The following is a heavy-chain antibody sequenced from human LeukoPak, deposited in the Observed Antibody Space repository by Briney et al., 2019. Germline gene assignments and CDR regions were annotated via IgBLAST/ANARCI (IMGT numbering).Heavy chain of an antibody. J-gene: IGHJ6*03. CDR3: ARRYYYYYMDV. CDR1: GESFSGYY. Sequence: SETLSLTCAVYGESFSGYYWSWIRQPPGKGLEWIGEINHSGSTNYNPSLKSRVTISVDTSKNQFSLKLSSVTAADTAVYYCARRYYYYYMDVWGKGTTVNISS. CDR2: INHSGST. V-gene: IGHV4-34*01.